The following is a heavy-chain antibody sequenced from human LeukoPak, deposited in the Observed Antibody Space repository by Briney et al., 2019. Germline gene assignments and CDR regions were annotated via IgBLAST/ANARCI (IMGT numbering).Heavy chain of an antibody. CDR2: IYSGGGT. J-gene: IGHJ4*02. Sequence: GSLMISCAGSRFSFSNYGMNWVRQAPGKGLEWVSVIYSGGGTYYADSVKGRFTISKDNSKNTLYLQLNSLRAEDTAVYYCARGYSYYYESALHYWGQGSLVSVSS. CDR1: RFSFSNYG. D-gene: IGHD3-22*01. CDR3: ARGYSYYYESALHY. V-gene: IGHV3-53*01.